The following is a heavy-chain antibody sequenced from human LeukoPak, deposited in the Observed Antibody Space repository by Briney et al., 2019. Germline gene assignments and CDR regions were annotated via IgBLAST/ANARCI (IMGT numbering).Heavy chain of an antibody. CDR1: GGSISSYY. CDR2: IYYSGST. CDR3: AIRYDSSGYYYFDY. D-gene: IGHD3-22*01. Sequence: PSETLSLTCTVSGGSISSYYWSWIRQPPGKGLEWIGYIYYSGSTNYNPSLKSRVTISVDTSKNQFSLKLSSATAADTAVYYCAIRYDSSGYYYFDYWGQGTLVTVSS. J-gene: IGHJ4*02. V-gene: IGHV4-59*12.